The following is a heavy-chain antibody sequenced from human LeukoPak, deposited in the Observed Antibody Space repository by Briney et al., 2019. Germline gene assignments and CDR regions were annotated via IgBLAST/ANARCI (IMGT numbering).Heavy chain of an antibody. CDR3: ARDFYDTSGYYYDY. J-gene: IGHJ4*02. CDR1: GGSISSYY. V-gene: IGHV4-59*04. CDR2: ISYSGST. D-gene: IGHD3-22*01. Sequence: PSETLSLTCTVSGGSISSYYWSWIRQPPGKGLEWIGSISYSGSTYYNPSLKSRVTISVDTSKNQFSLRLNSVTAADTAVYYCARDFYDTSGYYYDYWGQGTLVTVSS.